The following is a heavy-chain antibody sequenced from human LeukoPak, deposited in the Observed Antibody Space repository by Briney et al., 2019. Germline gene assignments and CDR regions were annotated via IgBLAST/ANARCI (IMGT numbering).Heavy chain of an antibody. D-gene: IGHD2-15*01. CDR3: ARDWRQDNAFDL. V-gene: IGHV3-7*01. Sequence: GESLRLSCAASGFTFSSYAMSWVRQAPGKGLEWVAKITQDGSEKYYMDSVKGRFIISRDNGKNSLYLQMNSLRVEDTAVYYCARDWRQDNAFDLWGQGTMVTVSS. CDR1: GFTFSSYA. CDR2: ITQDGSEK. J-gene: IGHJ3*01.